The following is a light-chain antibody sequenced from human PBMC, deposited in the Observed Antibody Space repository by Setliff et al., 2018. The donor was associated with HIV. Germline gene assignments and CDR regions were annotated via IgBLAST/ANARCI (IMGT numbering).Light chain of an antibody. J-gene: IGLJ1*01. Sequence: QSALAQPASVSGSPGQVITVSCTGTRSDVGAYNSVSWFQQHPGRAPKLIIFDVSSRPSGVSNRFSGSKFGNTASLTISGLQTEDEADYYCDSYTSTGMYVFGTGTKSPS. CDR2: DVS. CDR3: DSYTSTGMYV. V-gene: IGLV2-14*03. CDR1: RSDVGAYNS.